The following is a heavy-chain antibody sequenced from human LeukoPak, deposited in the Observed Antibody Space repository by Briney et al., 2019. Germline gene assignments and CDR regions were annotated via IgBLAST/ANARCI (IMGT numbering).Heavy chain of an antibody. CDR3: ARATTAFDY. V-gene: IGHV3-30*03. D-gene: IGHD4-17*01. J-gene: IGHJ4*02. Sequence: PGRSLRLSCAASGFTFSSYGMNWVRQGPGKGLEWVAVISYDGSNKYYADSVKGRFTISRDNFKNTLYLQMNSLRAEDTAVYFCARATTAFDYWGQGSLVTVSS. CDR2: ISYDGSNK. CDR1: GFTFSSYG.